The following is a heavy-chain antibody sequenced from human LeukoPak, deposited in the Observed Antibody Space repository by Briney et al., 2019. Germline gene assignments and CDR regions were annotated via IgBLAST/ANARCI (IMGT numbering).Heavy chain of an antibody. V-gene: IGHV4-59*01. CDR1: GVSISSYY. CDR2: IYYSGST. J-gene: IGHJ4*02. D-gene: IGHD6-13*01. CDR3: ASLSLAATGAIDY. Sequence: SETLSLTCTVSGVSISSYYWSWIRQLPGKGLEWIGYIYYSGSTNYNPSLKSRVTISVDASKNQFSLKLSSVTAADTAVYYCASLSLAATGAIDYWGQGTLVTVSS.